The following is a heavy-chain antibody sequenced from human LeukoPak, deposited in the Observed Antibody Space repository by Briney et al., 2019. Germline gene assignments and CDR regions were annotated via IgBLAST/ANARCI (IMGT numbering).Heavy chain of an antibody. CDR1: GGSFSGYY. Sequence: SETLSLTCAVYGGSFSGYYWSWIRQPPGKGLAWIGEINHSGSTNYNPSLKSRATISVDTSKNQFSLKLSSVTAADTAVYYCARRSVVVVAATRKAFDIWGQGTMVTVSS. J-gene: IGHJ3*02. V-gene: IGHV4-34*01. CDR2: INHSGST. CDR3: ARRSVVVVAATRKAFDI. D-gene: IGHD2-15*01.